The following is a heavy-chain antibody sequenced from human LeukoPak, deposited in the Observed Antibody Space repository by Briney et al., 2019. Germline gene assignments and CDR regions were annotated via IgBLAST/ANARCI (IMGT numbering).Heavy chain of an antibody. CDR2: IYISGNT. D-gene: IGHD3-10*01. CDR3: AREIYGSGSYYFDY. V-gene: IGHV4-4*07. CDR1: GDSISSYD. Sequence: PSETLSLTCTVSGDSISSYDWSWIRQPAGKGLEWIGRIYISGNTYYNSSLKSRVTMSVDTSKNQLSLKLTSVSAADTAVYYCAREIYGSGSYYFDYWGKGTLVTVSS. J-gene: IGHJ4*02.